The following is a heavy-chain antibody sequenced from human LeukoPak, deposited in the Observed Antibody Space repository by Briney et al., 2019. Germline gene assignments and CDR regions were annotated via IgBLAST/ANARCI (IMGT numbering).Heavy chain of an antibody. Sequence: GGSLRLSCAASGFALSSHWMTWVRQVPGRGPEWVANVNRDGSETYYLDSVKGRFTISKDNAKNSLYLQMNSLRAEDTALYHCARNNAMDVWGQGATVTVSS. CDR3: ARNNAMDV. D-gene: IGHD2-8*01. J-gene: IGHJ6*02. CDR1: GFALSSHW. V-gene: IGHV3-7*03. CDR2: VNRDGSET.